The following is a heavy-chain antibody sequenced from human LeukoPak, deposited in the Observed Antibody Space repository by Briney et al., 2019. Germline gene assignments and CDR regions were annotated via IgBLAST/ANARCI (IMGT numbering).Heavy chain of an antibody. CDR1: GYSISSGYY. Sequence: SETLSLTCTVSGYSISSGYYWGWIRQSPGKGLEWTGSMYHSGSTYYNPSLKSRITISVDTSKNQFSLKLGSVTAADTAVYFCARDASSGWFDRNFDYWGQGTLVTVSS. V-gene: IGHV4-38-2*02. CDR3: ARDASSGWFDRNFDY. J-gene: IGHJ4*02. CDR2: MYHSGST. D-gene: IGHD6-19*01.